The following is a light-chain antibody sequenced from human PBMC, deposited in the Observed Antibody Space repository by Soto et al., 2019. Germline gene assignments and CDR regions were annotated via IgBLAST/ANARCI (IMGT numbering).Light chain of an antibody. CDR1: QSISNF. CDR2: AAS. V-gene: IGKV1-39*01. CDR3: QQSHNTPFT. J-gene: IGKJ3*01. Sequence: DIQMTQSPSSLSASVGDRVTITCRASQSISNFLNWYQHKPGKAPKLLIYAASTLQSGVPSRFSCSGSGTDFTLTISSLQPEDFATYFCQQSHNTPFTFGPGTNVDIE.